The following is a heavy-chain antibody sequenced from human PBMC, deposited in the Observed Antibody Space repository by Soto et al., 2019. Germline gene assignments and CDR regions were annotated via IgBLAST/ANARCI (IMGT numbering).Heavy chain of an antibody. J-gene: IGHJ4*02. V-gene: IGHV1-2*02. CDR2: INPNSGGT. Sequence: GASVKVSCKASGYTITGYYMHWVRQAPGQGLEWMGWINPNSGGTNYAQKFQGRVTMTRDTSISTAYMELSRLRSDDTAVYYCAREHSGVGATSLDYWGQGTLVTVSS. CDR3: AREHSGVGATSLDY. D-gene: IGHD1-26*01. CDR1: GYTITGYY.